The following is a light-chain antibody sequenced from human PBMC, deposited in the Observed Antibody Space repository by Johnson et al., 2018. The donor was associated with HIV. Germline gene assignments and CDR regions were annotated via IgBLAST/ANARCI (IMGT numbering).Light chain of an antibody. J-gene: IGLJ1*01. CDR2: DNN. Sequence: QSVLTQPPSVSAAPGQKVTISCSGSSSNIGNNYVSWYQQLPGTAPKLLIYDNNKRPSGIPDRFSGSKSGTSATLGITGLQPVDEADYYCGTWDSSLSVFYVFGTGTKVTVL. CDR1: SSNIGNNY. CDR3: GTWDSSLSVFYV. V-gene: IGLV1-51*01.